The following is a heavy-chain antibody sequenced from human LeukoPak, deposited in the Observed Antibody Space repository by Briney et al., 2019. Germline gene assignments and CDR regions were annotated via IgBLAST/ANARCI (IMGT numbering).Heavy chain of an antibody. CDR2: ISGSGGST. Sequence: GGSLRLSCAASGFTFSSYGMSWVRQAPGKGLEWVSAISGSGGSTYYADSVKGRFTISGDNSKNTLYLQMNSLRAEDTAVYYCANAWGDYVPFGYWGQGTLVTVSS. CDR3: ANAWGDYVPFGY. CDR1: GFTFSSYG. J-gene: IGHJ4*02. V-gene: IGHV3-23*01. D-gene: IGHD4-17*01.